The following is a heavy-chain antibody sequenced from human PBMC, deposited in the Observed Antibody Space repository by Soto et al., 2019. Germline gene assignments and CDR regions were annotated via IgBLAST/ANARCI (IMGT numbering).Heavy chain of an antibody. CDR3: ARGSRDGHNPTPLDY. CDR2: INAGNGNT. CDR1: GYTFTSYA. D-gene: IGHD2-15*01. V-gene: IGHV1-3*01. J-gene: IGHJ4*02. Sequence: ASVKVSCKASGYTFTSYAMHWVRQAPGQRLEWMGGINAGNGNTKYSQKFQGRVTITRDTSASTAYMELSSLRAEDTAVYYCARGSRDGHNPTPLDYWGQGTLVTVSS.